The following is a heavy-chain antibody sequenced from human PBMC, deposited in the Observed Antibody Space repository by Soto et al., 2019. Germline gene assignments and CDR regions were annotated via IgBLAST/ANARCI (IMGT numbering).Heavy chain of an antibody. CDR3: ARDLSSTMVQGRYHYYYMDV. CDR1: GFTVSSNY. CDR2: IYSGGST. V-gene: IGHV3-53*04. J-gene: IGHJ6*03. Sequence: GGSLRLSCAASGFTVSSNYMSWVRQAPGKGLEWVSVIYSGGSTYYADSVKGRFTISRHNSKNTLYLQMNSLRAEDTAAYYCARDLSSTMVQGRYHYYYMDVWGKGTTVTVSS. D-gene: IGHD3-10*01.